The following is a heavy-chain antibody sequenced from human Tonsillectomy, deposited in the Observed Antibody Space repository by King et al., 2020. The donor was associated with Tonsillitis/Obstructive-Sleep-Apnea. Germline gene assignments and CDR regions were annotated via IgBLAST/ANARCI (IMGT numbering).Heavy chain of an antibody. CDR3: ARTIVVAPTAPNWFDP. J-gene: IGHJ5*02. V-gene: IGHV1-69*01. Sequence: QLVQSGAEVKKPGSSVKISCKASGGTFSSSVISWVRQAPGQGLEWMGGILPIFGTADYAQTFQGRVTITADESTSTAYMEVSSLRSEDTAVYYCARTIVVAPTAPNWFDPWGQGTLVTVSS. D-gene: IGHD2-2*01. CDR1: GGTFSSSV. CDR2: ILPIFGTA.